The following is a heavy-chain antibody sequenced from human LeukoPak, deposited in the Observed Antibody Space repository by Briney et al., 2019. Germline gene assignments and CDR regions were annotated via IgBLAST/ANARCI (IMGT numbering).Heavy chain of an antibody. J-gene: IGHJ4*02. CDR3: ASLRFLEWLSEG. D-gene: IGHD3-3*01. CDR2: ISSSSSTI. CDR1: GFTFSSYS. V-gene: IGHV3-48*01. Sequence: GGSLRLSCAASGFTFSSYSMNWVRQAPGKGLEWVSYISSSSSTIYYADSVKGRFTISRDNAKNSLYLQMNSLRAEDTAVYYCASLRFLEWLSEGWGQGTLVTVSS.